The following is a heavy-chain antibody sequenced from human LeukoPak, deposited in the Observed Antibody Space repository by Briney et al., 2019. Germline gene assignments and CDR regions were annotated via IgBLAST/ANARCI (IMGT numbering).Heavy chain of an antibody. D-gene: IGHD5-24*01. V-gene: IGHV5-51*04. CDR2: IYPGDSDR. Sequence: GESLKISCKGSGYRFTNFWIGWVRQMPGKGLEWMAIIYPGDSDRRYNPSFQDQVTTSADKPINTAYLQWGSLHASDTAMYYCASGRRWLQHVWFDPWGQGTLVTVSS. CDR1: GYRFTNFW. CDR3: ASGRRWLQHVWFDP. J-gene: IGHJ5*02.